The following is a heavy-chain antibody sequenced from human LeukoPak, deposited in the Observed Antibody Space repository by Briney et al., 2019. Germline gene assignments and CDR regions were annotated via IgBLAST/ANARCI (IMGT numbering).Heavy chain of an antibody. Sequence: PSETLSLTCTVSGGSISSGGYYWSWIRQPPGKGLEWIGYIYHSGSTYYNPSLKSRVTISVDRSKNQFSLKLSSVTAADTAVYYCARGGTTGGYFDYWGQGTLVTVSS. J-gene: IGHJ4*02. CDR1: GGSISSGGYY. D-gene: IGHD1-1*01. V-gene: IGHV4-30-2*01. CDR3: ARGGTTGGYFDY. CDR2: IYHSGST.